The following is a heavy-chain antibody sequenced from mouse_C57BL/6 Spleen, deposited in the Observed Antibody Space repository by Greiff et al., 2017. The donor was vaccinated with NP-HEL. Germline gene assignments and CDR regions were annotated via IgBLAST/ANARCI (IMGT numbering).Heavy chain of an antibody. CDR1: GFTFSDYG. V-gene: IGHV5-17*01. J-gene: IGHJ2*01. CDR2: ISSGSSTI. D-gene: IGHD2-4*01. Sequence: EVKLMESGGGLVKPGGSLKLSCAASGFTFSDYGMHWVRQAPEKGLEWVAYISSGSSTIYYAETVKGRFTISRDNAKNTLFLQMTSLRSEDTAMYYCARDYYDYGFDYWGQGTTLTVSS. CDR3: ARDYYDYGFDY.